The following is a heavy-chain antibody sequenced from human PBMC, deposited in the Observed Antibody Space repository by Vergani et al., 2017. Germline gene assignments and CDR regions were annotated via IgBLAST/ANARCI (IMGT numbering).Heavy chain of an antibody. Sequence: EVQLVESGGGLVQPGGSLRLSCAASGFTFSSYSMNWVRQAPGKGLEWVSYISSCSSTIYYADSVKGRFTISRDNAKISLYLQMNSLRAEDTAVYYCAKTGVAAPDAFDIWGQGTMVTVSS. J-gene: IGHJ3*02. CDR2: ISSCSSTI. CDR3: AKTGVAAPDAFDI. V-gene: IGHV3-48*01. D-gene: IGHD6-6*01. CDR1: GFTFSSYS.